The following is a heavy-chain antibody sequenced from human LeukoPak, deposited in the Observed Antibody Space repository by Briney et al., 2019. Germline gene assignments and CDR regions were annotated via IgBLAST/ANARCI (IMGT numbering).Heavy chain of an antibody. D-gene: IGHD2-2*01. J-gene: IGHJ3*02. Sequence: ASVKVSCKASGYTFTSYGISWVRQAPGQGLEWMGWISAYNGNTNYAQKLQGRVTMTTDTSTSTAYMELRSLRSDDTAVYYCARGARLPKRYCSSTSCYRALDAFDIWGQGTMVTVSS. V-gene: IGHV1-18*01. CDR2: ISAYNGNT. CDR1: GYTFTSYG. CDR3: ARGARLPKRYCSSTSCYRALDAFDI.